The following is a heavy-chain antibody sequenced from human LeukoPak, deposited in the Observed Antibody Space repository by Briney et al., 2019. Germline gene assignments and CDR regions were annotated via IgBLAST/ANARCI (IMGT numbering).Heavy chain of an antibody. CDR1: GFTFSSYE. Sequence: GGSLRLSCAASGFTFSSYEMNWVRQAPGKGLEWVSSISTSSSYIYYADSVKGRFTISRDNAKNSLYLQMNSLRAEDTAVYYCARDRGNQRGYFYYYMDVWGKGTTVTVSS. CDR2: ISTSSSYI. V-gene: IGHV3-21*01. D-gene: IGHD1-14*01. J-gene: IGHJ6*03. CDR3: ARDRGNQRGYFYYYMDV.